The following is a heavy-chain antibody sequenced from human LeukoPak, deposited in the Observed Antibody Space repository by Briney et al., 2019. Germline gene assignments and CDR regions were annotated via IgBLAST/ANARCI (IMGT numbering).Heavy chain of an antibody. D-gene: IGHD2-15*01. CDR2: IKQDGSEK. CDR1: GFTFSSYW. J-gene: IGHJ4*02. CDR3: ARVPRVVVVAATCFDY. V-gene: IGHV3-7*01. Sequence: GGSLRLSCAASGFTFSSYWMTWVRQAPGKGLEWVANIKQDGSEKYYVDSVKGRFTISRDNAKISLSLQMNSLRADDTAVYYCARVPRVVVVAATCFDYWGQGTLVTVSS.